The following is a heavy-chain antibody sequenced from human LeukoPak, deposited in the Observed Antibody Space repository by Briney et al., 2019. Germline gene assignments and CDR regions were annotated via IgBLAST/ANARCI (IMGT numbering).Heavy chain of an antibody. Sequence: PGGSLRLSCAASGFTFSSYAMSWVRQAPGKGLEWVSGISGSGGNTYYADSVKGRFTISRDNSKNTLYLQMNSLRAEDTAVYYFTKAPRWEYGSGSRIYYFYMDVWGKGTTVTVSS. CDR3: TKAPRWEYGSGSRIYYFYMDV. CDR1: GFTFSSYA. V-gene: IGHV3-23*01. J-gene: IGHJ6*03. CDR2: ISGSGGNT. D-gene: IGHD3-10*01.